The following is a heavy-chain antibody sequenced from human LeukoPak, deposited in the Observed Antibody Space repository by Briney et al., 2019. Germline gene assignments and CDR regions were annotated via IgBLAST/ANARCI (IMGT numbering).Heavy chain of an antibody. CDR3: TRVGYIDEGIDY. V-gene: IGHV3-7*04. J-gene: IGHJ4*02. D-gene: IGHD5-24*01. CDR2: IKQDGSKK. CDR1: GFTFRNYW. Sequence: GGSLRLSCAASGFTFRNYWMSWVRQVPGKGLEWVANIKQDGSKKSYVDSVKGRFTISRDNAKNSLYLQMNSLRAEDTAIYYCTRVGYIDEGIDYWGQGTLVTVSS.